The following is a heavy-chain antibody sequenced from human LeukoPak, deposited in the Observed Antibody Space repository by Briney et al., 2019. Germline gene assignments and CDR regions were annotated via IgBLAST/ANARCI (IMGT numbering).Heavy chain of an antibody. D-gene: IGHD5-18*01. J-gene: IGHJ4*02. V-gene: IGHV3-7*04. CDR2: IQRDGSAK. CDR1: GFTFSSYW. CDR3: ARFGYTYAYDY. Sequence: GGSLRLSCAASGFTFSSYWMSWVRQAPGKGQEWVANIQRDGSAKYYGDSVMGRFTISRDNAKNSLYLQMNSLRAEDTAVYYCARFGYTYAYDYWGQGTLVTVSS.